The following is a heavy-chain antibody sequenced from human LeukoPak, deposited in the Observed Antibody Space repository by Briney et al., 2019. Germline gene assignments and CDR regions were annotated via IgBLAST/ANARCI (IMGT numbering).Heavy chain of an antibody. CDR1: GFTFSSYS. D-gene: IGHD1-26*01. CDR3: ARRRTGGATGHFDY. CDR2: ISSSSSYI. V-gene: IGHV3-21*01. Sequence: GGSLRLSCAASGFTFSSYSMNWVRQAPGKGLEWVSSISSSSSYIYYADSVKGRFTISRDNAKNSLYLQMNSLRAEDTAVYYCARRRTGGATGHFDYWGQGTLVAVSS. J-gene: IGHJ4*02.